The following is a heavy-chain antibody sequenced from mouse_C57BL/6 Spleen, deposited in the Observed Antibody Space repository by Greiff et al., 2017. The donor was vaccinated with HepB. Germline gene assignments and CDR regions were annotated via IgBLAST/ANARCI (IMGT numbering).Heavy chain of an antibody. CDR3: ARYDGYSYYFDY. CDR1: GYTFPSYW. J-gene: IGHJ2*01. D-gene: IGHD2-3*01. V-gene: IGHV1-64*01. CDR2: IHPNSGST. Sequence: VQLQQPGAELVKPGASVKLSCKASGYTFPSYWMHWVKQRPGQGLEWIGMIHPNSGSTNYNEKFKSKATLTVDKSSSTAYMQLSSLTSEDSAVYYCARYDGYSYYFDYWGQGTTLTVSS.